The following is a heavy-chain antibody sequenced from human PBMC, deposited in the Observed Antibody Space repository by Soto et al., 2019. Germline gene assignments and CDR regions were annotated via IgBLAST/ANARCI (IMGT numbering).Heavy chain of an antibody. D-gene: IGHD2-15*01. CDR1: GFTVSSKY. Sequence: GGSLRLSCAASGFTVSSKYMSWVRQAPGKGLEWVSLIQSGGPAYYADSVKGRFTISRDNAKNSLYLQMNSLRAEDTAVYYCARDFGGYCSGGSCYYYYYMDVWGKGTTVTVSS. V-gene: IGHV3-66*01. J-gene: IGHJ6*03. CDR3: ARDFGGYCSGGSCYYYYYMDV. CDR2: IQSGGPA.